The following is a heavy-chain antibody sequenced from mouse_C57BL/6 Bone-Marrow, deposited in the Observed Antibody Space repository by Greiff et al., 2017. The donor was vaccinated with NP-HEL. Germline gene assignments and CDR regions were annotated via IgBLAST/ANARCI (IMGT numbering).Heavy chain of an antibody. CDR1: GFTFSDYG. V-gene: IGHV5-17*01. Sequence: VQLKESGGGLVKPGGSLKLSCAASGFTFSDYGMHWVRQAPEKGLEWVAYISSGSSTIYYADTVKGRFTISRDNAKNTLFLQMTSLRSEDTAMYYCAREWVTYFDYWGQGTTLTVSS. D-gene: IGHD2-3*01. J-gene: IGHJ2*01. CDR2: ISSGSSTI. CDR3: AREWVTYFDY.